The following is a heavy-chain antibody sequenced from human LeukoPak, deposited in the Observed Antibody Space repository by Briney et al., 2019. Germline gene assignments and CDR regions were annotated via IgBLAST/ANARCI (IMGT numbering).Heavy chain of an antibody. Sequence: GGSLRLSCAASGFTFSNYAMNWVRPAPGKGRGWVSHFSGSGGSTYYADSVKGRFTISRDNSKNTLYLQMNSLRAEDTAVYYCAKGGAYYGSGSPVDYWGQGTLVTVSS. D-gene: IGHD3-10*01. J-gene: IGHJ4*02. CDR2: FSGSGGST. CDR1: GFTFSNYA. V-gene: IGHV3-23*01. CDR3: AKGGAYYGSGSPVDY.